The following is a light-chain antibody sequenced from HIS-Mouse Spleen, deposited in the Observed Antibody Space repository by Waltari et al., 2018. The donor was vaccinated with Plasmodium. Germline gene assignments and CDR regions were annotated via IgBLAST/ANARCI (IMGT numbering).Light chain of an antibody. CDR3: CSYAGSSTYV. Sequence: SALPPPAPVFGSLDKSIPTPARGTGGDFGGFNFVSWYQHNPGKAPKLMIYEGSKRPSGVSNRFSGSKSGNTASLTISGLQAEDEADYYCCSYAGSSTYVFGTGTKVTVL. CDR2: EGS. V-gene: IGLV2-23*01. CDR1: GGDFGGFNF. J-gene: IGLJ1*01.